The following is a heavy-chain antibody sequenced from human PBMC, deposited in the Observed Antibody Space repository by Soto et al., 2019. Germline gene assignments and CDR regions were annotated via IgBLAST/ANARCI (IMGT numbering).Heavy chain of an antibody. CDR2: IIGSADDT. CDR3: AKGSAPSRPYYFDH. Sequence: EVQLLESGGGLVQPGGSLRLSCVDSGFSFSSYAMSWVRQAPGKGLEWVSAIIGSADDTFHADSVKGRLTISRDNSKNTLYLQMHSLRADDTALYYCAKGSAPSRPYYFDHWGQGILVTVSS. J-gene: IGHJ4*02. CDR1: GFSFSSYA. V-gene: IGHV3-23*01.